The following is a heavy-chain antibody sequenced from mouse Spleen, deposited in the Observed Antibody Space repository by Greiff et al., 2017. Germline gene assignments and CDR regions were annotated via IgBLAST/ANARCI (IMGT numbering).Heavy chain of an antibody. J-gene: IGHJ4*01. CDR3: ARSATHYYAMDY. D-gene: IGHD4-1*02. CDR1: GYTFTDYY. Sequence: VQLQQSGPVLVKPGASVKMSCKASGYTFTDYYMNWVKQSHGKSLEWIGVINPYNGGTSYNQKFKGKATLTVDKSSSTAYMELNSLTSEDSAVYYCARSATHYYAMDYWGQGTSVTVSS. V-gene: IGHV1-19*01. CDR2: INPYNGGT.